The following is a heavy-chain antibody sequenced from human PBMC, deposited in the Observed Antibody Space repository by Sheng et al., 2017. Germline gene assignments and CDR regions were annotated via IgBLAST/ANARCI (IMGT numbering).Heavy chain of an antibody. CDR1: GFTFSSYA. Sequence: QVQLVESGGGVVQPGRSLRLSCAASGFTFSSYAMHWVRQAPGKGLEWVAVISYDGSNKYYADSVKGRFTISRDNSKNTLYLQMNSLRAEDTAVYYCAREEIYDYIWGSQSPGPHWAVWGER. D-gene: IGHD3-16*01. CDR3: AREEIYDYIWGSQSPGPHWAV. CDR2: ISYDGSNK. V-gene: IGHV3-30-3*01. J-gene: IGHJ3*01.